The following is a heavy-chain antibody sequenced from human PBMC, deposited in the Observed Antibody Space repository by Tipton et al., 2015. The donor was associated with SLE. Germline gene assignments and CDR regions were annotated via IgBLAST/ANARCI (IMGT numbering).Heavy chain of an antibody. V-gene: IGHV4-38-2*02. D-gene: IGHD3-3*01. CDR3: ARVATVFGVARILDY. CDR1: DYSITSDNF. CDR2: IYHSGST. Sequence: TLSLTCTISDYSITSDNFWGWMRQHPGKGLEWIGRIYHSGSTYYNPSLKSRVTISVDTSNNQFSLRLTSVTAADTAVYYCARVATVFGVARILDYWGQGTLVTVSS. J-gene: IGHJ4*02.